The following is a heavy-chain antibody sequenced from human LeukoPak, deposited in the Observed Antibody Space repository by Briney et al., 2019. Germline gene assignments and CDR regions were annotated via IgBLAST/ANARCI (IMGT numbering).Heavy chain of an antibody. CDR3: ARDTGLGSGWSLDAFDI. CDR1: GFTFSSYS. D-gene: IGHD6-19*01. J-gene: IGHJ3*02. Sequence: AGGSLRLSRAASGFTFSSYSMNWVRQAPGKGLERVSSISSSSSYIYYADSVKGRFTISRDNAKNSLYLQMNSLRAEDTAVYYCARDTGLGSGWSLDAFDIWGQGTMVTVSS. V-gene: IGHV3-21*01. CDR2: ISSSSSYI.